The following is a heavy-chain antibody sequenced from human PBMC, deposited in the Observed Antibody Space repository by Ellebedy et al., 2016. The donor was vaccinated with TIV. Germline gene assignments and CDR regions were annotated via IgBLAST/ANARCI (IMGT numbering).Heavy chain of an antibody. J-gene: IGHJ4*02. Sequence: GESLKISCGATGFTFSSYTLNWVRQAPGKGLEWVSSISTSSSYISDADSVKGRFTISRENAKNSLYLQMNSLRAGETAVYYCARATSGFDFWGQGALVTVSS. CDR3: ARATSGFDF. CDR1: GFTFSSYT. CDR2: ISTSSSYI. D-gene: IGHD3-10*01. V-gene: IGHV3-21*01.